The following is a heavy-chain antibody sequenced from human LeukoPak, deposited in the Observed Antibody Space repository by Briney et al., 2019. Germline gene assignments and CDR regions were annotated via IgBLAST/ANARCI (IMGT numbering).Heavy chain of an antibody. Sequence: PSETLSHTCTVSGDSVSNGNYYWSWLRQPPGQPLEWIGYIYYTGNTYYNPSLEGRVTLSVDTSKNQFSVKLSSVTAADTAVYYCASIQTGRGYSYGYRSLAADYWGQGTLVTVSS. CDR3: ASIQTGRGYSYGYRSLAADY. V-gene: IGHV4-61*01. J-gene: IGHJ4*02. D-gene: IGHD5-18*01. CDR2: IYYTGNT. CDR1: GDSVSNGNYY.